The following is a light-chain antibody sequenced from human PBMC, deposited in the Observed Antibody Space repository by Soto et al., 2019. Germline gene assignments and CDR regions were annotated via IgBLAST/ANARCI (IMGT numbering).Light chain of an antibody. CDR1: QSISSW. Sequence: DIQMTQSPSTLSASVGDRVTITCRASQSISSWLAWYQQNPGKATKLLIYKASSLESGVPSRFSGSGSGTEFTLTISSLQPDDFAAYYCQQYNSYWTFGQGTKVEIK. V-gene: IGKV1-5*03. CDR3: QQYNSYWT. CDR2: KAS. J-gene: IGKJ1*01.